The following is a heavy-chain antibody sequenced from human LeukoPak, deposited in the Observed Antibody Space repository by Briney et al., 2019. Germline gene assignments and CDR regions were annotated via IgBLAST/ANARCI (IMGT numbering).Heavy chain of an antibody. Sequence: GGSLRLSCVASGFDFSTFAMHWVRQAPGKGLEWVAVLSYHSNNKYYADSVQGRFTISRDNSNNTLYLQMDNLRPEDTAVYFCARVFGTGSYSYYFDYWGQGTLVTVSS. CDR3: ARVFGTGSYSYYFDY. CDR1: GFDFSTFA. CDR2: LSYHSNNK. J-gene: IGHJ4*02. D-gene: IGHD3-10*01. V-gene: IGHV3-30-3*01.